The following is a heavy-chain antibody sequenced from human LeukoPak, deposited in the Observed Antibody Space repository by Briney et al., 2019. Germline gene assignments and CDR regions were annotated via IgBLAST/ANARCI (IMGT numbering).Heavy chain of an antibody. CDR2: IYTSGST. J-gene: IGHJ6*03. D-gene: IGHD1-26*01. Sequence: SETLSLTCTVSGGSISGYYWSWIRQPPGKGLEWIGYIYTSGSTNYNPFLKSRVTISVDTSKNQFSLKLSSVTAADTAVYYCARGRFSDRGYYYMDVWGKGTTVTVSS. CDR3: ARGRFSDRGYYYMDV. CDR1: GGSISGYY. V-gene: IGHV4-4*09.